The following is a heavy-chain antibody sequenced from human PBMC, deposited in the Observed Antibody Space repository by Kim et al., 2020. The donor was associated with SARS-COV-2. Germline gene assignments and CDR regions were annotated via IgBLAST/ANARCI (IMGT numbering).Heavy chain of an antibody. CDR1: GDTVSTNSGA. CDR2: TYYRSKWYF. J-gene: IGHJ6*02. CDR3: SRQNNSGQDYYGLDV. V-gene: IGHV6-1*01. D-gene: IGHD6-25*01. Sequence: SQTLSLTCGISGDTVSTNSGAWNWIRQSPSRGLEWLGRTYYRSKWYFDHATSMKSRITINPDTSKNQFSLQLNSVTPEDTAVYFCSRQNNSGQDYYGLDVWGQGTTVTVSS.